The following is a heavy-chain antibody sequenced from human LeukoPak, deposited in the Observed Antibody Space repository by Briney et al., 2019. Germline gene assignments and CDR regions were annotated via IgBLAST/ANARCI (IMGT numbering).Heavy chain of an antibody. CDR3: ARGPPIKVLRYFDWLFQRNTPAYYFDY. J-gene: IGHJ4*02. D-gene: IGHD3-9*01. Sequence: ASVKVSCKASGYTFTTYYVHWVRQAPGQGLEWMGIINPSGGSTTYAQKFRGRLTMTRDMSTSTVYMELSSLRSEDTAVYYCARGPPIKVLRYFDWLFQRNTPAYYFDYWGQGTLVTVSS. CDR2: INPSGGST. CDR1: GYTFTTYY. V-gene: IGHV1-46*01.